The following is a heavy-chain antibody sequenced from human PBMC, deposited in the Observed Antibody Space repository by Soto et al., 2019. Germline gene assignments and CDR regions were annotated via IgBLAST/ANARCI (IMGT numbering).Heavy chain of an antibody. CDR1: GYPFTSNF. J-gene: IGHJ6*02. CDR3: ARGYCSSTSCPSSYYYYYGMDV. CDR2: INPSGGST. Sequence: ATVKISFKASGYPFTSNFMHWVGHAPGQGLECMGIINPSGGSTSYAQKFQGRVTMTRDTSTSTVYMELSSLRSEDTAVYYCARGYCSSTSCPSSYYYYYGMDVWGQGTTVTVSS. D-gene: IGHD2-2*01. V-gene: IGHV1-46*01.